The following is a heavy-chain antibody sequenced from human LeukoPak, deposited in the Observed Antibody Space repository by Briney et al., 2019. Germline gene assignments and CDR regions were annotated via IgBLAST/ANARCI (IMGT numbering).Heavy chain of an antibody. CDR1: GGTFSSYA. Sequence: SVKVSCKAPGGTFSSYAISWVRQAPGQGLEWMGGIIPIFGTANYAQKFQGRVTITADESTSTAYMELSSLRSEDTAVYYCARSSAYYDILTGSTDNYCHGMDVWGKGTTVTVSS. J-gene: IGHJ6*04. CDR3: ARSSAYYDILTGSTDNYCHGMDV. V-gene: IGHV1-69*13. CDR2: IIPIFGTA. D-gene: IGHD3-9*01.